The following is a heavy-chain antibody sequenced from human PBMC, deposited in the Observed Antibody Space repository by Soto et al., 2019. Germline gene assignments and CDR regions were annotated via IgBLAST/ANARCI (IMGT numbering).Heavy chain of an antibody. CDR2: IYYSGST. Sequence: PSETLSLTCTVSGGSISSGDYYWSWIRQPPGKGLEWIGYIYYSGSTYYNPSLKSRVTISVDTSKNQFSLKLSSVTAADTAVYYCARDYGDYREVYYGMDVWGQGTTVTVSS. D-gene: IGHD4-17*01. CDR1: GGSISSGDYY. CDR3: ARDYGDYREVYYGMDV. V-gene: IGHV4-30-4*01. J-gene: IGHJ6*02.